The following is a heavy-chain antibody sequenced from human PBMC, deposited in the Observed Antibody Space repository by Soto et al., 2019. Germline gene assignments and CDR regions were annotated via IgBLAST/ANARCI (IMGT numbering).Heavy chain of an antibody. CDR2: INPNSGGT. V-gene: IGHV1-2*02. CDR3: ARDMVVAATDNWFDP. CDR1: GYTFTGYY. Sequence: ASVKVSCKASGYTFTGYYMHWVRQAPGQGLEWMGWINPNSGGTNYAQKFQGRVTMTRDTSISTAYMELSRLRSDDTAVYYCARDMVVAATDNWFDPWGQGTLVTVSS. D-gene: IGHD2-15*01. J-gene: IGHJ5*02.